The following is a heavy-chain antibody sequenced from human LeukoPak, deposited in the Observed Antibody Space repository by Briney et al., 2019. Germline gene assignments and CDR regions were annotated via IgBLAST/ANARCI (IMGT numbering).Heavy chain of an antibody. CDR1: EFAFDEHG. Sequence: GGSLRLSCTASEFAFDEHGMSWVRQVPGKGLEWVSGINWSGGSTGYADPLRGRFTISRDNAKNSLYLQVDSLRAEDTALYYCARAPITSPFYFDYWGQGTLVTVSS. CDR2: INWSGGST. V-gene: IGHV3-20*04. J-gene: IGHJ4*02. CDR3: ARAPITSPFYFDY. D-gene: IGHD2-2*01.